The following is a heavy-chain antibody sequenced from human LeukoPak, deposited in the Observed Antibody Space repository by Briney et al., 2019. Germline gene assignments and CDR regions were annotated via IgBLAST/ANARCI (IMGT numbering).Heavy chain of an antibody. CDR1: GFTFSSYT. Sequence: GGSLRLSCAASGFTFSSYTMNWVRQAPGKGLEWVANIKQDGSEKYYVDSVKGRFTISRDNAKNSLYLQMNSLRAEDTAVYYCATTWVVGGQGTLVTVSS. J-gene: IGHJ4*02. CDR2: IKQDGSEK. CDR3: ATTWVV. D-gene: IGHD2-15*01. V-gene: IGHV3-7*01.